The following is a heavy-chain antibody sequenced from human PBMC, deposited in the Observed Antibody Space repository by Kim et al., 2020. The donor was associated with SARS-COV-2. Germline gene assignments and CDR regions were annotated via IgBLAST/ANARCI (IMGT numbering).Heavy chain of an antibody. CDR1: GYTFTSYY. V-gene: IGHV1-46*01. Sequence: ASVKVSCKASGYTFTSYYMHWVRQAPGQGLEWMGIINPSGGSTSYAQKFQGRVTMTRDTSTSTVYMELSSLRSEDTAVYYCARDSSSWYSYNWFDPWGQGTLVTVSS. CDR2: INPSGGST. J-gene: IGHJ5*02. D-gene: IGHD6-13*01. CDR3: ARDSSSWYSYNWFDP.